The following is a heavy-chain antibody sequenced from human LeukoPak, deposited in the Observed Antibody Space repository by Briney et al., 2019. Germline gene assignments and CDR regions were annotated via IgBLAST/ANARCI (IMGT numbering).Heavy chain of an antibody. J-gene: IGHJ6*03. D-gene: IGHD6-25*01. CDR2: ISPYNGKT. V-gene: IGHV1-18*01. CDR1: GYTFTNYG. Sequence: ASVKVSCKASGYTFTNYGISWVRQAPGQGGEWRGWISPYNGKTNYAQKLQGRVTMTTDTSTSTAYMELSSLRSEDTAVYYCALGGLYYYYYMDVWGKGTTVTVSS. CDR3: ALGGLYYYYYMDV.